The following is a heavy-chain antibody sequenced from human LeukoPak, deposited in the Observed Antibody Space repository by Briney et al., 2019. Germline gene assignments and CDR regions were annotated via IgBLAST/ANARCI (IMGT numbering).Heavy chain of an antibody. CDR3: ARVRGLFYDSSGYYLYYFDY. D-gene: IGHD3-22*01. Sequence: SETLSLTCTVSGGSVSSGSYYWSWIRQPPGKGLEWIGYTYYSGSTNYNPSLKSRVTISVDTSKNQFSLKLSSVTAADTAVYYCARVRGLFYDSSGYYLYYFDYWGQGTLVTVSS. V-gene: IGHV4-61*01. J-gene: IGHJ4*02. CDR2: TYYSGST. CDR1: GGSVSSGSYY.